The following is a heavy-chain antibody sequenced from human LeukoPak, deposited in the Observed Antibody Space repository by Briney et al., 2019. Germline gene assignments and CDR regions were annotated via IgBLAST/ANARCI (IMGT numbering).Heavy chain of an antibody. Sequence: GGSLRLSCVVSGFSFTNAWMSWVRQAPGKGLDWVGRIRTEADGGTADYAAPVKGRFTISRDDSKNTLFLQMNSLESEDTAVYYCTKTSPHFDYWGQGILVTVSS. J-gene: IGHJ4*02. CDR2: IRTEADGGTA. CDR1: GFSFTNAW. CDR3: TKTSPHFDY. V-gene: IGHV3-15*05.